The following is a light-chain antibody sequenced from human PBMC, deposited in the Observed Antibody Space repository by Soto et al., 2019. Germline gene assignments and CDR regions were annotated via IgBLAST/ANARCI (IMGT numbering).Light chain of an antibody. CDR2: GAS. J-gene: IGKJ1*01. CDR1: QSVSSSF. CDR3: QQYDSSPWT. Sequence: EIVLTQSPGTLSLSPGERATLSCRASQSVSSSFLAWYQQKPGQAPRLLIYGASSRATGIPDRFRGSGSGTDFTLTISTREPEDCAVYYCQQYDSSPWTFGQMTTVEIK. V-gene: IGKV3-20*01.